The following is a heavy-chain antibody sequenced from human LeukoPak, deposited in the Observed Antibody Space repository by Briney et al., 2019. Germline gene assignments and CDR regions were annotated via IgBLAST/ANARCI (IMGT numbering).Heavy chain of an antibody. CDR3: TPAAAGTVPHAFDI. Sequence: GGSLRLSCAASGFTFSNAWMSWVRQAPGKGLEWVGRIKSKTDGGTTDYAAPVKGRSTISTDDSKNTLYLQMNSLKTEDTAVYYCTPAAAGTVPHAFDIWGQGTMVTVSS. CDR1: GFTFSNAW. J-gene: IGHJ3*02. CDR2: IKSKTDGGTT. D-gene: IGHD6-13*01. V-gene: IGHV3-15*01.